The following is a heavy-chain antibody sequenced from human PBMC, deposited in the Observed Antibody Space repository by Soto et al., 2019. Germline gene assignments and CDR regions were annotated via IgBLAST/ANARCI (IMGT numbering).Heavy chain of an antibody. CDR2: ISYDGSNK. CDR1: GFTFSSYA. D-gene: IGHD2-8*01. J-gene: IGHJ4*02. V-gene: IGHV3-30-3*01. Sequence: ESVGGVVQPGRSLRLSCAASGFTFSSYAMHWVRQAPGKGLEWVAVISYDGSNKYYADSVKGRFTISRDNSKNTLYLQMNSLRAEDTAVYYCARSPGYGLYYFDYWGQGTLVTVSS. CDR3: ARSPGYGLYYFDY.